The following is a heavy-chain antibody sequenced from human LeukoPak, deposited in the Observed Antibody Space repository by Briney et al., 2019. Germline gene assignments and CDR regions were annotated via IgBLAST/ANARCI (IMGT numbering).Heavy chain of an antibody. Sequence: SETLSLTCTVSGGSISSYYWSWIRQPPGKGLEWIGYINYSGSTNYNPSLKSRVTMSVDTSKNQFSLRLSSVTAADTALYYCAIGQYCSGNRCYSGTFDIWGQGTMVTVSS. CDR3: AIGQYCSGNRCYSGTFDI. CDR1: GGSISSYY. V-gene: IGHV4-59*01. CDR2: INYSGST. J-gene: IGHJ3*02. D-gene: IGHD2-15*01.